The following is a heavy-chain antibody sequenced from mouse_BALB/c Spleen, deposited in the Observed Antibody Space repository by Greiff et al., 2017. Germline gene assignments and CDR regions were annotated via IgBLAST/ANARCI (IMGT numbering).Heavy chain of an antibody. V-gene: IGHV3-2*02. J-gene: IGHJ2*01. Sequence: EVKLMESGPGLVKPSQSLSLTCTVTGYSITSDYAWNWIRQFPGNKLEWMGYISYSGSTSYNPSLKSRISITRDTSKNQFFLQLNSVTTEDTATYYCARENDGYCFDYWGQGTTLTVSS. CDR2: ISYSGST. CDR3: ARENDGYCFDY. D-gene: IGHD2-3*01. CDR1: GYSITSDYA.